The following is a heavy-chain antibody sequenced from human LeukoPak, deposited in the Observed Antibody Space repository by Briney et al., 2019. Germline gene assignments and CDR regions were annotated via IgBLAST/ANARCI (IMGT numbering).Heavy chain of an antibody. CDR1: GYTLTSYD. CDR3: ARGRGSPYGDYGPVDY. J-gene: IGHJ4*02. V-gene: IGHV1-8*03. Sequence: GGPVKVSCKASGYTLTSYDINWVRQATGQGLEWMGWMNPNSGNIVYAQKFHGRVTITRNTSIGTAYMELSSLRSEDTAVYYCARGRGSPYGDYGPVDYWGQGTLVTVSS. D-gene: IGHD4-17*01. CDR2: MNPNSGNI.